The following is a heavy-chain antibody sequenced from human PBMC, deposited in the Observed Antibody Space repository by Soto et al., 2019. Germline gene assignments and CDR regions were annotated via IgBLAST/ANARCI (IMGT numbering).Heavy chain of an antibody. J-gene: IGHJ4*02. CDR2: ISYDGSNK. CDR1: GFTFSSYG. D-gene: IGHD6-19*01. V-gene: IGHV3-30*18. CDR3: AKDILAVAGTSYFDY. Sequence: QVQLVESGGGVVQPGRSLRLSCAASGFTFSSYGMHWVRQAPGKGLEWVAVISYDGSNKYYADSVKGRFTFSRDNSKNTLYLQMNSLRAEDTAVYYCAKDILAVAGTSYFDYWGQGTLVTVSS.